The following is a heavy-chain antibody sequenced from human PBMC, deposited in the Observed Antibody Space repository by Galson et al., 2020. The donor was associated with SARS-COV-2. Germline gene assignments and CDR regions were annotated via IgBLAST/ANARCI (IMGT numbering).Heavy chain of an antibody. V-gene: IGHV1-3*04. D-gene: IGHD5-12*01. J-gene: IGHJ4*02. CDR3: AKEGDSGYDLDY. CDR2: INTGNGNT. CDR1: GYTFNKYD. Sequence: ASVKVSCKASGYTFNKYDMHWVRQAPGQGLEWMASINTGNGNTKYSQKFQGGITITRDTSATTDYMELRSLRFEDTAIYYCAKEGDSGYDLDYWGQGTLVAVSS.